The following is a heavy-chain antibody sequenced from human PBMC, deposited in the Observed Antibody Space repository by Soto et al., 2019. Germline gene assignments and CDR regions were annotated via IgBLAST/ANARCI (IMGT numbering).Heavy chain of an antibody. D-gene: IGHD1-26*01. J-gene: IGHJ4*02. CDR3: AIQWRSEKWELQGSLDY. V-gene: IGHV1-24*01. CDR1: GYTLTELS. Sequence: ASVKVSCKVSGYTLTELSMHWVRQAPGKGLEWMGGFDPEDGETIYAQKFQGRVTMTEDTSTDTAYMELSSLRSEDTAVYYCAIQWRSEKWELQGSLDYWGQGTLVTVSS. CDR2: FDPEDGET.